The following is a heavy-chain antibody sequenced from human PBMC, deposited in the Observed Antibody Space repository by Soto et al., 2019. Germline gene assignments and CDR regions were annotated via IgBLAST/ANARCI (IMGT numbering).Heavy chain of an antibody. CDR2: ISTSGTT. D-gene: IGHD6-19*01. CDR1: GASISSYF. Sequence: SETLSLTCTVSGASISSYFWTWIRQPAGKGLDWIGRISTSGTTNYNPSLKSRVTMSVDTSKNHFSLNLSSVTAADTAVYYCAREAGPDRWFDPWGQGTLVTVSS. CDR3: AREAGPDRWFDP. J-gene: IGHJ5*02. V-gene: IGHV4-4*07.